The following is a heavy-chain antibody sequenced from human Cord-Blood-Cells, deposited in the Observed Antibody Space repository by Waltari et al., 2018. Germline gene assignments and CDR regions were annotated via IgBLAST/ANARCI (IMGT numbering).Heavy chain of an antibody. Sequence: QLQLQESGPGLVKPSETLSLTCTVSGGSISSSSYYWGWIRQPPGKGLEWIGSIYYSGSTYYTPSLKRRVTISVDTSKNQFSLKLSSVTAADTAVYYCARKLNSSSSLYYFDYWGQGTLVTVSS. CDR2: IYYSGST. CDR1: GGSISSSSYY. J-gene: IGHJ4*02. D-gene: IGHD6-6*01. V-gene: IGHV4-39*01. CDR3: ARKLNSSSSLYYFDY.